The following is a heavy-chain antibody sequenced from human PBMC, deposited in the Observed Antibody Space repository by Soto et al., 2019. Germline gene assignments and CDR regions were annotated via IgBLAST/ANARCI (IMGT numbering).Heavy chain of an antibody. CDR3: ARDLGAHYYGSGSYSQPYYYYGMDV. J-gene: IGHJ6*02. V-gene: IGHV3-30-3*01. D-gene: IGHD3-10*01. CDR2: ISYDGSNK. Sequence: QVQLVESGGGVVQPGRSLRLSCAASGFTFSSYAMHWVRQAPGKGLEWVAVISYDGSNKYYADSVKGRFTISRDNSKNTLYLQMNSLRAEDTAVYYCARDLGAHYYGSGSYSQPYYYYGMDVWGQGTTVTVSS. CDR1: GFTFSSYA.